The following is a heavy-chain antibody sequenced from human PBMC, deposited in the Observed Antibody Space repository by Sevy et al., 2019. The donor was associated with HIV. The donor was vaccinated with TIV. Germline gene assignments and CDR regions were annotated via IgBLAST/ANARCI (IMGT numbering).Heavy chain of an antibody. CDR2: INPNSGGT. V-gene: IGHV1-2*06. J-gene: IGHJ4*02. CDR3: ARDEGSGFPPFDY. CDR1: GYTFTGYY. D-gene: IGHD6-19*01. Sequence: ASVKVSCKASGYTFTGYYMHWVRQAPGQGLEWMGRINPNSGGTNYAQKFQGRVTMTRDTSISTAYMELSRLRSDDTAVYYCARDEGSGFPPFDYWCQGTLVTVSS.